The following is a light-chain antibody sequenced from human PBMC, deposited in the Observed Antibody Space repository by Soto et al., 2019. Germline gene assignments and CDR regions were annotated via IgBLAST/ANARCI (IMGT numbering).Light chain of an antibody. Sequence: QSALTQPRSVSGSPGQSVTISCTGTSSDVGGYNYVSWYQQHPGKAPEVIIYDVNKRPSGVPERFSGSKSGDTASLTISGLQAEDEADYYCCSYAGSYTWVFGGGTKLTVL. CDR2: DVN. CDR1: SSDVGGYNY. V-gene: IGLV2-11*01. J-gene: IGLJ2*01. CDR3: CSYAGSYTWV.